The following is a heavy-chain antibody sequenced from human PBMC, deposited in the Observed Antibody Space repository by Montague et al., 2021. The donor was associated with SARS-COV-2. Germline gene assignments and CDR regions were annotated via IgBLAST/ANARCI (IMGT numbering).Heavy chain of an antibody. V-gene: IGHV6-1*01. D-gene: IGHD2-15*01. Sequence: SAISGDSVSSNTATWNWIRQSPSRGLEWLGRTYYRSKWYHDYAISLKSRITINPDTSKNQFPLQLSSVAPEDTAVFYCARTTTRMLYPENAFDIWGQGTMVTVSS. CDR3: ARTTTRMLYPENAFDI. CDR1: GDSVSSNTAT. CDR2: TYYRSKWYH. J-gene: IGHJ3*02.